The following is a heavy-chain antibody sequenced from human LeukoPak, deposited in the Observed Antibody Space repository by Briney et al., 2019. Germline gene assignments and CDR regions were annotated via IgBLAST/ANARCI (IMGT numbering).Heavy chain of an antibody. J-gene: IGHJ4*02. V-gene: IGHV3-21*04. CDR3: ARGFIAVAGNSSDY. D-gene: IGHD6-19*01. CDR1: GFTLRRYT. CDR2: ISTSSTYI. Sequence: GGSLRLSCAASGFTLRRYTMDWVRQAPGKGLEWVSSISTSSTYIYYADSVKGRSTISRDNAKNSLYLQMNSLRAEDTAVYYCARGFIAVAGNSSDYWGQGTLVTVSS.